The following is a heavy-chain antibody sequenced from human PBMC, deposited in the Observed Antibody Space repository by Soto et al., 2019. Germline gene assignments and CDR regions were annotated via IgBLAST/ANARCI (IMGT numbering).Heavy chain of an antibody. Sequence: QVRLQESVQGLVRPSQTLSLICTVSGTSIRHDNFYWSFLRQRPGTGLEWLGYISYGGITFYNPSLESRLLMSVDLSNNKFSLNLKSVTAADTAMSYCARDLEGVVTGRGAFAVWGPGTLVTVSS. D-gene: IGHD3-9*01. J-gene: IGHJ3*01. CDR2: ISYGGIT. V-gene: IGHV4-31*03. CDR3: ARDLEGVVTGRGAFAV. CDR1: GTSIRHDNFY.